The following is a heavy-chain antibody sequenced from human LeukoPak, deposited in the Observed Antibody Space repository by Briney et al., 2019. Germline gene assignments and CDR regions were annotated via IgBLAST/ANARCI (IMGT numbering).Heavy chain of an antibody. V-gene: IGHV1-69*05. CDR1: GGTFSSYA. D-gene: IGHD6-19*01. J-gene: IGHJ4*02. CDR3: AREVDSSGWLH. Sequence: ASVKVSCKASGGTFSSYAISWVRQAPGQGLEWMGGIIPIFGTANYAQKFQGRVTMTTDTSTSTAYMELRSLRSDDTAVYYCAREVDSSGWLHWGQGTLVTVSS. CDR2: IIPIFGTA.